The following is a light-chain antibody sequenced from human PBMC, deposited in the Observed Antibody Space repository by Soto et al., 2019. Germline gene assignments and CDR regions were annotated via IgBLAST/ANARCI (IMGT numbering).Light chain of an antibody. CDR1: QSVRIY. V-gene: IGKV3-11*01. Sequence: DIVLTQSPATLSLSPGERATLSCRASQSVRIYLAWYQQKPGQAPRLLIYDTSNRATGIPAGFSGSGSGTDFTLTISSLEPEDFAVYYCQQRSSWMYTFGQGTKLEIK. CDR2: DTS. J-gene: IGKJ2*01. CDR3: QQRSSWMYT.